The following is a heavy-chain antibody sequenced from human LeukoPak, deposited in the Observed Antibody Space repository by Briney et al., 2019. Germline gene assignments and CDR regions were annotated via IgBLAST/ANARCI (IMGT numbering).Heavy chain of an antibody. CDR1: GFTFSSNA. D-gene: IGHD3-22*01. V-gene: IGHV3-23*01. J-gene: IGHJ4*02. Sequence: GGSLRLSCAASGFTFSSNAMSWVRQAPGKGLEWVSAISGNGGSTYYADSVKGRFTISRDNSKNTLYLQMNSLRAEDTAVYYCAKAVDSSGYYPCFDYWGQGTLVTVSS. CDR2: ISGNGGST. CDR3: AKAVDSSGYYPCFDY.